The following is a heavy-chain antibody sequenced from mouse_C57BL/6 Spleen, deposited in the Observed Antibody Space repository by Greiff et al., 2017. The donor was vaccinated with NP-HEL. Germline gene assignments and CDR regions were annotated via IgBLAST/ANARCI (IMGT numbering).Heavy chain of an antibody. D-gene: IGHD4-1*01. CDR1: GYAFSSSW. CDR3: GTGTNYAMDY. V-gene: IGHV1-82*01. Sequence: VQLQQSGPELVKPGASVKISCKASGYAFSSSWMNWVKQRPGKGLEWIGRIYPGDGDTNYNGKFKGKATLTADKSSSTAYMQLSSLASEDSAVYFCGTGTNYAMDYWGQGTSVTVSS. CDR2: IYPGDGDT. J-gene: IGHJ4*01.